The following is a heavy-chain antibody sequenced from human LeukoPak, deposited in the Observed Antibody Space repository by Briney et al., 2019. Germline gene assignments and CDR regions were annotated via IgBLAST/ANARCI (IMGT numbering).Heavy chain of an antibody. V-gene: IGHV3-48*01. Sequence: GGSLRLSCAASGFTFNTESMTWVRQAPGRGLEWISYISSSETALYYSDSVKGRFTISRDNANNSLYLQMNSLRAEDTAMYYCARVVPDFWSGYDKDGLFDYRGQGTLVTVSS. CDR2: ISSSETAL. CDR1: GFTFNTES. D-gene: IGHD3-3*01. J-gene: IGHJ4*02. CDR3: ARVVPDFWSGYDKDGLFDY.